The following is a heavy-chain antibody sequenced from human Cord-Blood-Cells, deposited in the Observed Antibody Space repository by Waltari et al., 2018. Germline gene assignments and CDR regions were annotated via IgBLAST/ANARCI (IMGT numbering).Heavy chain of an antibody. CDR2: IIPIFGTA. V-gene: IGHV1-69*01. J-gene: IGHJ2*01. D-gene: IGHD7-27*01. CDR1: GGTFSSYA. CDR3: ARDQLRTGDEGGWYFDL. Sequence: QVQLVQSGAEVKKPGSSVKVSCKASGGTFSSYAISWVGQAPGQGLEWMGGIIPIFGTANYAQKFQGRVTITADESTSTAYMELSSLRSEDTAVYYCARDQLRTGDEGGWYFDLWGHGTLVTVSS.